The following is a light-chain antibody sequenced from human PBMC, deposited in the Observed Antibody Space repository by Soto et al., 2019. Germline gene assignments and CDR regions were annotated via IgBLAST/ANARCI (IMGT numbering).Light chain of an antibody. Sequence: EVVLTQSPGTLSLSPGERATLSCGASQSLGTYLAWYQQRPDLAPRLLIYDASKRPPGVPARFSATGSGADFSLIIDRLEPEDFAVYYCQQYNNWPQTFGQGTKVDIK. V-gene: IGKV3D-20*01. CDR3: QQYNNWPQT. CDR2: DAS. CDR1: QSLGTY. J-gene: IGKJ1*01.